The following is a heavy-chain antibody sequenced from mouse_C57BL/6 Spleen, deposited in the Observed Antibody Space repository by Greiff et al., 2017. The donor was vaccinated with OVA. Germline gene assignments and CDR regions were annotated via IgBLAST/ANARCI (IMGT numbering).Heavy chain of an antibody. CDR3: ANYGSSYWYFDV. Sequence: QLQLKESGAELVKPGASVKMSCKASGYTFTSYWITWVKQRPGQGLEWIGDIYPGSGSTNYNEKFKSKATLTVDTSSSTAYMQLSSLTSEDSAVYYCANYGSSYWYFDVWGTGTTVTVSS. CDR1: GYTFTSYW. J-gene: IGHJ1*03. V-gene: IGHV1-55*01. D-gene: IGHD1-1*01. CDR2: IYPGSGST.